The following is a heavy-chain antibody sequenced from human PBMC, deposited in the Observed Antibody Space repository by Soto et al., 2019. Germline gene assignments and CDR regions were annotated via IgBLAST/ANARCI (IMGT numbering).Heavy chain of an antibody. D-gene: IGHD6-19*01. CDR1: GYSFTSYW. J-gene: IGHJ4*02. Sequence: ESLKISCKGSGYSFTSYWISWVRQMPGKGLEWMGRIDPSDSYTNYSPSFQGHVTISADKSISAAYLQWSSLKASDTAMYYCATTSGWFGGFDYWGQGTLVTVSS. V-gene: IGHV5-10-1*01. CDR2: IDPSDSYT. CDR3: ATTSGWFGGFDY.